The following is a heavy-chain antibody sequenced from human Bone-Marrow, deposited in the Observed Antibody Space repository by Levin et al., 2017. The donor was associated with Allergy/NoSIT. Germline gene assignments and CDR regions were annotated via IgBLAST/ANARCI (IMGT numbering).Heavy chain of an antibody. Sequence: RGESLKISCKGSGYSFTNYWIGWVRQMPGKGLEWMGIIYPDDSDTRYSPSFQGQVIMSADKSISTAYLQWSSLKASDTATYYCARSRDGKFGELTYTFFDYWGLGTLVTVSS. CDR1: GYSFTNYW. D-gene: IGHD3-10*01. V-gene: IGHV5-51*01. CDR2: IYPDDSDT. J-gene: IGHJ4*02. CDR3: ARSRDGKFGELTYTFFDY.